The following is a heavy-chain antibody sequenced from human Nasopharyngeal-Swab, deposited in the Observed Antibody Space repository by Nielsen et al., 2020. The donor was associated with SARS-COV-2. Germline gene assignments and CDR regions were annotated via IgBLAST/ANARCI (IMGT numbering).Heavy chain of an antibody. V-gene: IGHV3-30-3*01. J-gene: IGHJ4*02. CDR1: GISFSSYS. D-gene: IGHD3/OR15-3a*01. Sequence: GESLKISCVASGISFSSYSMHWVRQAPGKGLEWVAVMSNDGTNEYYVDSVKGRFSISRDNSKDTVYLQMASLKPEDTAVYYCARDRESIFWSGYSFDYWGQGILVTVSS. CDR2: MSNDGTNE. CDR3: ARDRESIFWSGYSFDY.